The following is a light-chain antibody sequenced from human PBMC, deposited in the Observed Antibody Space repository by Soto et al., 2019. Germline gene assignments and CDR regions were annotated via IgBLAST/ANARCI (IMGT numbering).Light chain of an antibody. CDR3: QQYNSYSSM. J-gene: IGKJ1*01. Sequence: DIQLTHSPSTLSASVGARVTITCRASQSIGNWLAWYQQKPGKAPKLLIYDASTLESGVPSRFSGSGSGTEFTLTISSLQPDDFATYYCQQYNSYSSMFGHGTKVDIK. CDR1: QSIGNW. V-gene: IGKV1-5*01. CDR2: DAS.